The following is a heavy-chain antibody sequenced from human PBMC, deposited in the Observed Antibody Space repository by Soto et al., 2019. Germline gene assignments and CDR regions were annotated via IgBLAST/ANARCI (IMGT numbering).Heavy chain of an antibody. CDR2: ISGSGGST. J-gene: IGHJ4*02. CDR1: GFTFSSYA. V-gene: IGHV3-23*01. CDR3: AKDGLDSSGRDY. D-gene: IGHD6-19*01. Sequence: SLRLSCAASGFTFSSYAMSWVRQAPGKGLEWVSAISGSGGSTYYADSVKGRFTISRDNSKNTLYLQMNSLRAEDTAVYYCAKDGLDSSGRDYWGQGTLVTVSS.